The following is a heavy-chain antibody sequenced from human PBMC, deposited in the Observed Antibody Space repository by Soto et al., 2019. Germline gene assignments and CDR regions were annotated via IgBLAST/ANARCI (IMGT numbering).Heavy chain of an antibody. CDR2: ISSSGSTI. V-gene: IGHV3-48*03. D-gene: IGHD3-10*01. CDR1: GFTFSSYE. CDR3: ARVGLYGSGSYCFDY. J-gene: IGHJ4*02. Sequence: WGSLRLSCAASGFTFSSYEMNWVRQAPGKGLEWVSYISSSGSTIYYADSVKGRFTISRDNAKNSLYPQMNSLRAEDTAVYYCARVGLYGSGSYCFDYWGQGTLVTVSS.